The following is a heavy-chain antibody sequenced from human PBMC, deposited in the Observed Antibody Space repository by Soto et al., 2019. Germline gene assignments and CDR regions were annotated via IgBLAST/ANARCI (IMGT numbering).Heavy chain of an antibody. CDR1: GYTFTSYG. CDR2: ISAYNGNT. Sequence: QVQLVQSGAEVKKPGASVKVSCKASGYTFTSYGISWVRQAPGQGLEWMGWISAYNGNTNYAQKLQGRVTMTTDTSTSTAYMEPRSLISDDTAVYYCARGVAVAGLYNWFDPWGQGTLVTVSS. J-gene: IGHJ5*02. V-gene: IGHV1-18*01. CDR3: ARGVAVAGLYNWFDP. D-gene: IGHD6-19*01.